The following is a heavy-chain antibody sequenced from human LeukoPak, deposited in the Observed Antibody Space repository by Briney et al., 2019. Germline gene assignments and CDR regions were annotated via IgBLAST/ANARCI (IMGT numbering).Heavy chain of an antibody. V-gene: IGHV4-59*12. Sequence: SETLSLTCTVSGGSISSYYWSWIRQPPGKGLEWIGYIYYSGSTNYKPSLKSRVTISVDTSKNQFSLKLSSVTAADTAVYYCARDPLIGGYCSGGSCYSFDYWGQGTLVTVSS. CDR2: IYYSGST. CDR1: GGSISSYY. J-gene: IGHJ4*02. CDR3: ARDPLIGGYCSGGSCYSFDY. D-gene: IGHD2-15*01.